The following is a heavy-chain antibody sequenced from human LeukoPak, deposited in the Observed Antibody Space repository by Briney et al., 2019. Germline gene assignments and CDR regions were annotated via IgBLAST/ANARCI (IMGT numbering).Heavy chain of an antibody. D-gene: IGHD2-2*01. CDR3: ARDYSCTSSTCGNSYMDV. CDR1: GYTFIYYH. CDR2: INPDSGGT. J-gene: IGHJ6*03. V-gene: IGHV1-2*02. Sequence: GASVKVSFKASGYTFIYYHIHWVRQAPGQGLVWMGWINPDSGGTNYAQKFQGRVTMTRDTSIRTAYMELSGLTSDDTALYFCARDYSCTSSTCGNSYMDVWGKGTTVTVSS.